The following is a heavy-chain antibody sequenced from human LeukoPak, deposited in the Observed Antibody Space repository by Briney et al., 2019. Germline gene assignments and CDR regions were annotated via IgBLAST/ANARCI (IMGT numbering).Heavy chain of an antibody. V-gene: IGHV5-10-1*01. Sequence: GASLRTSCKGSGYSFTSYWISWVRQMPGKGLEWMGRIDPSDSYTNYSPSFQGHVTISADKSISTAYLQWSSLKASDTAMYYCARHVYCSSTSCYFFDYWGQGTLVTVSS. CDR1: GYSFTSYW. D-gene: IGHD2-2*01. CDR2: IDPSDSYT. CDR3: ARHVYCSSTSCYFFDY. J-gene: IGHJ4*02.